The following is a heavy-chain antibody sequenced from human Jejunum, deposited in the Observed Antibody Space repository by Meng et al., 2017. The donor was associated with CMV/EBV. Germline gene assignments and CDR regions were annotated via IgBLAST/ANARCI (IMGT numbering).Heavy chain of an antibody. CDR3: ARTKGGRGFIDY. D-gene: IGHD2-15*01. V-gene: IGHV2-70*20. Sequence: SGFSGSTSGMCVSWVRQPPGKALEWLALIDWDDDKYYSTSLKTRLTISKDTSKNQVVLTMSNMDPVDTATYYCARTKGGRGFIDYWGQGTLVTVSS. J-gene: IGHJ4*02. CDR2: IDWDDDK. CDR1: GFSGSTSGMC.